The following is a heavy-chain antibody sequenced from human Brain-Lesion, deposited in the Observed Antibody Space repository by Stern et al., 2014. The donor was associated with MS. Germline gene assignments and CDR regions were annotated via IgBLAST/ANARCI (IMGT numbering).Heavy chain of an antibody. Sequence: DQLVESGPGLVKPSQTLSLTCTVSGGSISSGSDYWSWIRQPVGKGLEWIGRIHPSGSAFYTPSLKGRVTLSTDPSMNQFPLELNSATAADTAIYYCASGYRIFDYWGQGILVTVSS. V-gene: IGHV4-61*02. J-gene: IGHJ4*02. CDR3: ASGYRIFDY. CDR2: IHPSGSA. CDR1: GGSISSGSDY. D-gene: IGHD5-18*01.